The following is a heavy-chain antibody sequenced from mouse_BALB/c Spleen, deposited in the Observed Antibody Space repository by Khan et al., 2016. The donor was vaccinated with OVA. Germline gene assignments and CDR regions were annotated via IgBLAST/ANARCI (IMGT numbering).Heavy chain of an antibody. V-gene: IGHV5-17*02. D-gene: IGHD1-1*01. CDR3: ATFYYYGYYFDY. CDR1: GFTFSSYG. CDR2: ISGDSSTI. J-gene: IGHJ2*01. Sequence: EVELVESGGGLVQPGGSRKLSCAASGFTFSSYGMHWVRQAPEKGLEWVAYISGDSSTIYYADTVKGRFTISRDNPKNTLFLQMTSLMSEDTAMYYCATFYYYGYYFDYWGPGTTLTVSS.